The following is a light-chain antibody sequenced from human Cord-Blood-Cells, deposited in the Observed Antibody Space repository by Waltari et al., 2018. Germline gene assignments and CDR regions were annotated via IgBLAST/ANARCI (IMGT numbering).Light chain of an antibody. CDR1: SSDVGGYNY. CDR2: DVS. CDR3: SSYTSSSTLV. V-gene: IGLV2-14*04. Sequence: SCTGTSSDVGGYNYVSWYQQHPGKAPKLMIYDVSNRPSGVSNRFSGSKSGNAASLTISGLQAEDEADYYCSSYTSSSTLVFGGGTKLTVL. J-gene: IGLJ3*02.